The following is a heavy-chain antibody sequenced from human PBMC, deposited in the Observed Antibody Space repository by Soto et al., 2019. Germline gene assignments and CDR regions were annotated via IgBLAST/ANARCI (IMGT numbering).Heavy chain of an antibody. CDR3: ATRRTYSSGWSLYFDY. J-gene: IGHJ4*02. D-gene: IGHD6-19*01. V-gene: IGHV3-23*01. CDR1: GFTFSSYA. CDR2: ISGSGGST. Sequence: GGSLRLSCAASGFTFSSYAMSWVRQAPGKGLEWVSAISGSGGSTYYADSVKGRFTISRDNSKNTLYLQMNSLRAEDTAVYYCATRRTYSSGWSLYFDYWGQGTLVTVSS.